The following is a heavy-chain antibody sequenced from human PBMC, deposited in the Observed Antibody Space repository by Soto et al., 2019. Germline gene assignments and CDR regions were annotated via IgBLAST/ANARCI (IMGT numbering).Heavy chain of an antibody. D-gene: IGHD3-3*01. CDR3: ASDFWRTYYYYGMDV. V-gene: IGHV3-30*03. CDR2: ISYDGSNK. CDR1: GFTFSSYG. Sequence: QVQLVESGGGVVQPGRSLRLSCAASGFTFSSYGMHWVRQAPGKGLEWVAVISYDGSNKYYADSVKGRFTISRDNSKNTLYLQMNSLRAEDTAVYYCASDFWRTYYYYGMDVWGQGTTVTVSS. J-gene: IGHJ6*02.